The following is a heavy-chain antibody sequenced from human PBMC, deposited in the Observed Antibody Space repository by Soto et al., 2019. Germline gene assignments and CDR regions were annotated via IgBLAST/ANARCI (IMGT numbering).Heavy chain of an antibody. V-gene: IGHV4-39*07. D-gene: IGHD6-19*01. CDR1: GGSISSSSYY. CDR2: IYYSGST. J-gene: IGHJ4*02. Sequence: PSETLSLTCTVSGGSISSSSYYWGWIRQPPGKGLEWIGSIYYSGSTYYNPSLKSRVTISVDTSKNQFSLKLSSMTAADTAVYYCARGLETFEYWGQGTLVTVSS. CDR3: ARGLETFEY.